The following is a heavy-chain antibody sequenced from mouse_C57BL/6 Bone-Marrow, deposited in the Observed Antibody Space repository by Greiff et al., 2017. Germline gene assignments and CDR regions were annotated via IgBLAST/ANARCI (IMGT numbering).Heavy chain of an antibody. CDR1: GFTFSSYG. V-gene: IGHV5-6*01. CDR2: ISSGGSCT. CDR3: ARRFTTVVAFYYFDY. D-gene: IGHD1-1*01. Sequence: EVQVVESGGDLVKPGGSLKLSCAASGFTFSSYGMSWVRQTPDKRLEWVATISSGGSCTYSPDSVKGRFTISRDNAKNTLYLQMSSLKSEDTAMYYCARRFTTVVAFYYFDYWGQGTTLTVSS. J-gene: IGHJ2*01.